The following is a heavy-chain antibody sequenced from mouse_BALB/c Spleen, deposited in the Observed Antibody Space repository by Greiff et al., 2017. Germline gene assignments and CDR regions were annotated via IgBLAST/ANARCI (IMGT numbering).Heavy chain of an antibody. CDR1: GFTFSSYA. CDR3: ARGAYYRYYDAMDF. J-gene: IGHJ4*01. Sequence: EVKLVESGGGLVKPGGSLKLSCAASGFTFSSYAMSWVRQTPEKRLEWVATISSGGSYTYYPDSVKGRFTISRDNAKNTLYRQMSSLRSEDTAMYYCARGAYYRYYDAMDFWGQGTAVTVAS. V-gene: IGHV5-9-3*01. CDR2: ISSGGSYT. D-gene: IGHD2-14*01.